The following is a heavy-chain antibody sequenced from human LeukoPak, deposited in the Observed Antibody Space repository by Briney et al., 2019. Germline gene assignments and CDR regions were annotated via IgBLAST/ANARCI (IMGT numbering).Heavy chain of an antibody. CDR1: GFTFSSYS. V-gene: IGHV3-21*01. CDR2: ISRDSRTI. CDR3: ATSPPGGPIDN. D-gene: IGHD3-16*01. J-gene: IGHJ4*02. Sequence: GVSLRLSCAASGFTFSSYSMNWVRQAPGQGLEWVSIISRDSRTILYADSVKGRFTVSRDNAKTSLYLQMNSLRAEDTAVYYCATSPPGGPIDNWGQGTLVTVSS.